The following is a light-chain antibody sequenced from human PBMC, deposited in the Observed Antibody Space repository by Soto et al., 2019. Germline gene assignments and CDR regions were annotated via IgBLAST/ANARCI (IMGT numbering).Light chain of an antibody. CDR1: SSDVGGYNY. V-gene: IGLV2-14*01. J-gene: IGLJ2*01. CDR2: DVS. CDR3: SSYTSSNTVI. Sequence: QLVLTQPASVSGSPGQWITISCTGTSSDVGGYNYVSWYQQHPGKAPKFLIYDVSNRPSGVSNRFAGSKSGNTASLTISGLQAEDEADYYCSSYTSSNTVIFGGGTKLTVL.